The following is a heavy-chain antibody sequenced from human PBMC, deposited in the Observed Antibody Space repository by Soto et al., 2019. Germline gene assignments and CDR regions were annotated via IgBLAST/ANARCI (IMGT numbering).Heavy chain of an antibody. CDR3: ARGYDWNYYYMDV. V-gene: IGHV3-53*04. D-gene: IGHD5-12*01. Sequence: GGSLRLSCAASGFTVSSNYMSWVRQAPGKGLEWVSVIYSGGSTYYADSVKGRFTISRHNSENTLYHQMNSLRAEDTAVYYCARGYDWNYYYMDVWGKGTTVTDSS. J-gene: IGHJ6*03. CDR1: GFTVSSNY. CDR2: IYSGGST.